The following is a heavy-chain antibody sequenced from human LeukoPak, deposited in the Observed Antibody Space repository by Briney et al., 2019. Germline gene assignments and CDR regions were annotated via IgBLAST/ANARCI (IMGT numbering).Heavy chain of an antibody. CDR1: GFTFSSYA. D-gene: IGHD1-26*01. CDR3: AKNGLWELLPFDY. CDR2: ISGSAGNT. Sequence: GGSLRLSCVASGFTFSSYAMSWVRQAPGKGLEWVSAISGSAGNTYYADSVKGRYTISRDNSKNTLYLQMNSLRAEDTAVYYCAKNGLWELLPFDYWGQGTLVTVSS. V-gene: IGHV3-23*01. J-gene: IGHJ4*02.